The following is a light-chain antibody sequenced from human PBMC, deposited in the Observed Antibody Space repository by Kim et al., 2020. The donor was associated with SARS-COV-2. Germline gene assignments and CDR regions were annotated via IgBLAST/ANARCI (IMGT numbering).Light chain of an antibody. Sequence: GQSITISCSASSSGVGFYNDVSWYQQHPGEAPKLVIYDVNSRPSGVSNRFSGSKSGNTASLTIAGLQAEDEAHYYCSALTTTSTWAFGGGTKLTVL. CDR1: SSGVGFYND. J-gene: IGLJ3*02. CDR3: SALTTTSTWA. CDR2: DVN. V-gene: IGLV2-14*03.